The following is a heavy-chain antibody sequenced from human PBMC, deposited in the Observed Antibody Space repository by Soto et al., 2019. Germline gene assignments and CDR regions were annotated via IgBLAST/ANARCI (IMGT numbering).Heavy chain of an antibody. D-gene: IGHD3-10*01. Sequence: GGSLRLSCAASGFTFSSYAMSWVRQAPGKGLEWVSAISGSGGSTYYADSVKGRFTISRDNSKNTLYLQMNSLRAEDTAVYCCARVRDQWYFDYWGQGTLVTVSS. CDR3: ARVRDQWYFDY. CDR1: GFTFSSYA. CDR2: ISGSGGST. V-gene: IGHV3-23*01. J-gene: IGHJ4*02.